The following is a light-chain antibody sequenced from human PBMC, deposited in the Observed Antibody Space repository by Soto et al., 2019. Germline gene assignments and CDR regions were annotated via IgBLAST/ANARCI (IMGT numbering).Light chain of an antibody. Sequence: DIPMTQSPSTLSASAGDRVTITCRASQSISSWLAWYQQKPGKAPKLLIYKASSLETGVPSRFSGSGSGTEFTLTISSLQPDDFATYYCQQYNSYPPSWTFGQGTKVEIK. CDR1: QSISSW. V-gene: IGKV1-5*03. J-gene: IGKJ1*01. CDR3: QQYNSYPPSWT. CDR2: KAS.